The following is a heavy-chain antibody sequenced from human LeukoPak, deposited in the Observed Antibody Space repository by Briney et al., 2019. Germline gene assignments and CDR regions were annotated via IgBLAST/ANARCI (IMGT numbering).Heavy chain of an antibody. CDR2: IKKDGSER. V-gene: IGHV3-7*01. CDR1: GFTFSSYW. J-gene: IGHJ3*02. Sequence: GGSLRLSCAASGFTFSSYWMNWVRQAPGKGLEWVANIKKDGSERYYVDSVKGRFTISRDNTKKSLYLQMNTLRAEDAAVYYCARDLAGPPQEAFDIWGQGTMVTVSS. CDR3: ARDLAGPPQEAFDI.